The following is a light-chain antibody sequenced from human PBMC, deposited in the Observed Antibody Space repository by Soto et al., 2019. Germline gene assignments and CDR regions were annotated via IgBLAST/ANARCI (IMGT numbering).Light chain of an antibody. CDR3: SSSTSSSTYV. CDR1: SSDIGAYAS. CDR2: SVS. Sequence: QSALTQPASVSGSPGQSITISCTGTSSDIGAYASVSWYQQHPDKAPKLIISSVSHRSSGVSDRFSGSKSGNTASLTISGLHTEDEADYYCSSSTSSSTYVFGTGTKLTVL. V-gene: IGLV2-14*03. J-gene: IGLJ1*01.